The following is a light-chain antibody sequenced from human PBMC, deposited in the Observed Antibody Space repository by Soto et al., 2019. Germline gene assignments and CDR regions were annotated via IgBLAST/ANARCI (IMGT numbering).Light chain of an antibody. V-gene: IGKV3-15*01. Sequence: EIVLTQSPGTLSLSPGERATLSCRASQSVSSSYLAWYQQKPGPAPRLLIYTTSIRATGTPARFSGSGSGTDSPPTISSLQSEDFAVYYCQQYNNWPRTFGQGTKVDIK. CDR2: TTS. J-gene: IGKJ1*01. CDR3: QQYNNWPRT. CDR1: QSVSSSY.